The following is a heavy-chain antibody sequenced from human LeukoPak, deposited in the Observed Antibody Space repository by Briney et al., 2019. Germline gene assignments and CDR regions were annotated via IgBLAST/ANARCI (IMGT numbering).Heavy chain of an antibody. V-gene: IGHV3-9*01. CDR3: AKDLDCSSTSCPRVYSYYYYGMDV. J-gene: IGHJ6*02. CDR2: ISWNSGSI. D-gene: IGHD2-2*01. Sequence: GGSLRLSCAASGFTFDDYAMHWVRQAPGKGLEWVSGISWNSGSIGYADSVKGRFTISRDNAKNSLYLQMNSLRAEDTALYYCAKDLDCSSTSCPRVYSYYYYGMDVWGQGTTVTVSS. CDR1: GFTFDDYA.